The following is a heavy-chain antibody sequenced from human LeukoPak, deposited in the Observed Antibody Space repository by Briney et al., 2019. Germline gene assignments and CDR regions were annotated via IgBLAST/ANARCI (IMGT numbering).Heavy chain of an antibody. CDR2: IIPILGIA. D-gene: IGHD5-18*01. J-gene: IGHJ4*02. CDR1: GGTFSSYA. Sequence: SVKVSCKASGGTFSSYAISWVRQAPGQGLEWMGRIIPILGIANYAQKLQGRVTITAGKSTSTAYMELSSLGSEDTAVYYCARGIRGYSYGPDIVGLDYWGQGTLVTVSS. V-gene: IGHV1-69*04. CDR3: ARGIRGYSYGPDIVGLDY.